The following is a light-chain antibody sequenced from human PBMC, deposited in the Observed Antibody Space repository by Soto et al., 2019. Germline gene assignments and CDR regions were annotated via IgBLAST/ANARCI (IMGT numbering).Light chain of an antibody. CDR2: DVS. CDR3: SSYTYV. J-gene: IGLJ1*01. V-gene: IGLV2-14*01. CDR1: SSDVGGYNY. Sequence: QSVLTQPASVSGSPGQSITISCTGTSSDVGGYNYVSWYQQHPGKAPKLMIYDVSNRPSGVSNRFSGSKSGNTASLTISGLQAEDEADYHCSSYTYVFGTGTKVTVL.